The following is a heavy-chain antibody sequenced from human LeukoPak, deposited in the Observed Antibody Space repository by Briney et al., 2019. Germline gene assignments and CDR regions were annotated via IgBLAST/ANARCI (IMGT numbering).Heavy chain of an antibody. J-gene: IGHJ5*02. CDR3: ARAPRYCSGGSCNRFDP. V-gene: IGHV3-21*01. Sequence: GGSLRLSCAASGFTFSSYSMNWVRQAPGEGLEWVSSISSSSSYIYYADSVKGRFTISRDNAKNSLYLQMNSLRAEDTAVYYCARAPRYCSGGSCNRFDPWGQGTLVTVSS. D-gene: IGHD2-15*01. CDR2: ISSSSSYI. CDR1: GFTFSSYS.